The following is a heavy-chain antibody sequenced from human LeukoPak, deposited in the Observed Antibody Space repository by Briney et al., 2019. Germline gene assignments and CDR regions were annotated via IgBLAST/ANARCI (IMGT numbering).Heavy chain of an antibody. CDR2: IYYSGST. CDR3: ARGELRYFDWLNWFDP. V-gene: IGHV4-59*11. J-gene: IGHJ5*02. D-gene: IGHD3-9*01. CDR1: GGSISSHY. Sequence: SETLSLTCTVSGGSISSHYWSWIRQPPGKGLEWIGYIYYSGSTNYNPSLKSRVTISVDTSKNQFSLKLSSVTAADTAVYYCARGELRYFDWLNWFDPWGQGTLVTVSS.